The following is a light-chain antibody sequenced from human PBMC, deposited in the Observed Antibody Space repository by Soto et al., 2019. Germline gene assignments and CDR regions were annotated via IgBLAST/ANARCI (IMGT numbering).Light chain of an antibody. CDR2: KAS. J-gene: IGKJ4*01. CDR3: QHYNSSFLT. Sequence: DIQMTQSPSTLSASVGARVIVTCRSSQTISSWLAWYQQKPGKAPKLLIYKASSLASGVTSRFSGSGSGTEFTLTISSLQPDDFATYYCQHYNSSFLTFGGGTKVEIK. CDR1: QTISSW. V-gene: IGKV1-5*03.